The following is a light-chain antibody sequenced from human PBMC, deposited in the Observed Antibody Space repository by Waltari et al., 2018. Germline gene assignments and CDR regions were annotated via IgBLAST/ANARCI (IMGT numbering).Light chain of an antibody. CDR2: SNN. CDR3: AAWDDSLNGPL. J-gene: IGLJ2*01. V-gene: IGLV1-44*01. Sequence: GQRVTISGSGSSPNIGSNTVNWYQQLPGTAPKLLIYSNNQRPSGVPARFSGSKSGTSAPLAISGLQSEEEADYYCAAWDDSLNGPLFGGGTKLTVL. CDR1: SPNIGSNT.